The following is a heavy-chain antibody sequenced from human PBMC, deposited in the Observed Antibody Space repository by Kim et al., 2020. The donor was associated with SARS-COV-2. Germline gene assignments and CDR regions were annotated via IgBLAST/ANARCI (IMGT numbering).Heavy chain of an antibody. Sequence: SETLSLTCTVSGGSISSSSYYWGWIRQPPGKGLEWIGSIYYSGSTYYNPSLKSRVTISVDTSKNQFSLKLSSVTAADTAVYYCARGRLAVAGEDAFDIWGQGTMVTVSS. CDR2: IYYSGST. V-gene: IGHV4-39*01. CDR1: GGSISSSSYY. J-gene: IGHJ3*02. CDR3: ARGRLAVAGEDAFDI. D-gene: IGHD6-19*01.